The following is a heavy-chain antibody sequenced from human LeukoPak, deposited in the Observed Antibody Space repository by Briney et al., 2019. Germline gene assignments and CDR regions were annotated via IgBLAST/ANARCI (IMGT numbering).Heavy chain of an antibody. CDR3: ASGDY. J-gene: IGHJ4*02. CDR1: GFTFDDYG. Sequence: GGSLRLSCAASGFTFDDYGMSWVRQAPGKGLEWVAVISYDGSNKYYADSVKGRFTISRDNSKNTLYLQMNSLRAEDTAVYYCASGDYWGQGTLVTVSS. V-gene: IGHV3-30*03. CDR2: ISYDGSNK.